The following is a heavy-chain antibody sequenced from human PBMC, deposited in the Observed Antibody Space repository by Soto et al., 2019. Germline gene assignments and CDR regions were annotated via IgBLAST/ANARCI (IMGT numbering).Heavy chain of an antibody. CDR1: GYTFTSNG. CDR2: ISTYNGNT. J-gene: IGHJ4*02. V-gene: IGHV1-18*01. Sequence: QVQLVQSGAEVKKPGTSVKVSCKASGYTFTSNGISWVRQAPGQGLEWMGGISTYNGNTNYAQKLQGRVTMTRDTATSIADMELRDLRSDDTAVYYCARDGYGDYGYWGQGSLVTVSS. CDR3: ARDGYGDYGY. D-gene: IGHD4-17*01.